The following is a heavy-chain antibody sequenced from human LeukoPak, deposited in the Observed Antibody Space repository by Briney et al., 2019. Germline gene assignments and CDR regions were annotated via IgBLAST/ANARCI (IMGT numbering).Heavy chain of an antibody. CDR1: GFTFSSYS. V-gene: IGHV3-48*04. Sequence: GGSLRLSCAASGFTFSSYSMNWVRQAPGKGLEWVSYISSSSSTIYYADSVRGRFTISRDNAKNSLYLQMNSLRAEDTAVYYCAREGGGLDSYNFGYWGQGTLVTVSS. D-gene: IGHD5-24*01. CDR3: AREGGGLDSYNFGY. J-gene: IGHJ4*02. CDR2: ISSSSSTI.